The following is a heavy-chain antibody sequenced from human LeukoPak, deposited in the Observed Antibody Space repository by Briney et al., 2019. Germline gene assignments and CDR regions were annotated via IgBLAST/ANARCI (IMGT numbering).Heavy chain of an antibody. CDR1: AFTFSRYW. Sequence: GGSLRLSCAASAFTFSRYWMRWVRQTSGEGLVWVSRISSDGTTTTYADSVKGRFTISRDNARNTLYLQMNSLRAEDTAVYYCARFAYDSGSLSWGQGALVTVSS. V-gene: IGHV3-74*01. CDR2: ISSDGTTT. D-gene: IGHD3-10*01. CDR3: ARFAYDSGSLS. J-gene: IGHJ5*02.